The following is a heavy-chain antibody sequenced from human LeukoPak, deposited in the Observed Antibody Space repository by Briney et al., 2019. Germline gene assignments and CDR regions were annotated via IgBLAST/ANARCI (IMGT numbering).Heavy chain of an antibody. D-gene: IGHD1-26*01. CDR1: GYTFTGYY. J-gene: IGHJ4*02. CDR2: INPNSGGT. V-gene: IGHV1-2*06. Sequence: ASVKVSCKASGYTFTGYYMHWVRQAPGQGLEWMGRINPNSGGTNYAQKFQGRVTMTRDTSISTAYMELSRLRSDDTAVYYCARTRTIVGAKGFDYWGRGTQVTVSS. CDR3: ARTRTIVGAKGFDY.